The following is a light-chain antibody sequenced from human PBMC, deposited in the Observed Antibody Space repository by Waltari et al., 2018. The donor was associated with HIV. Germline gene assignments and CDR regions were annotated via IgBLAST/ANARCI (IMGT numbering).Light chain of an antibody. V-gene: IGLV2-8*01. CDR3: NSYAGSNNWV. CDR2: EVN. J-gene: IGLJ3*02. CDR1: SSDVGGSKY. Sequence: QSALTQPPSASGSPGQSVTISCTGTSSDVGGSKYVSCDQQHPGKAPKLMIYEVNKRPSGVPDRFSGSKSANTASLTVSGLKADDEADYYCNSYAGSNNWVFGGGTKLTVL.